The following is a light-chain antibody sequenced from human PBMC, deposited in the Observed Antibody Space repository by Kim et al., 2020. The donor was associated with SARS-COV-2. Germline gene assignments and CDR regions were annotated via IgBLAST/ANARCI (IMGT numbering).Light chain of an antibody. Sequence: SASVGDRVTITCRASQGIRRDLGWFQQRPGQAPKRLIYAASTLQSGVPSRFSGSGSETEFTLTISYLRPEDFATYYCLQHNTYPYTFGQGTKLEI. CDR3: LQHNTYPYT. V-gene: IGKV1-17*02. J-gene: IGKJ2*01. CDR1: QGIRRD. CDR2: AAS.